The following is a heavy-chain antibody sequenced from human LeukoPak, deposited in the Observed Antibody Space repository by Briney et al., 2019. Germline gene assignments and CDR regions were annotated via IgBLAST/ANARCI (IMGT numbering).Heavy chain of an antibody. Sequence: SETLSLTCAVYGGSFSGYYWSWIRQPPGKGLEWIGEINHSGSTNYNPSLKSRVTISVDTSKNHFSLKLSSVTAADTAVYYCARYSGSYPHDAFDIWGQGTMVTVSS. J-gene: IGHJ3*02. D-gene: IGHD1-26*01. CDR3: ARYSGSYPHDAFDI. CDR2: INHSGST. CDR1: GGSFSGYY. V-gene: IGHV4-34*01.